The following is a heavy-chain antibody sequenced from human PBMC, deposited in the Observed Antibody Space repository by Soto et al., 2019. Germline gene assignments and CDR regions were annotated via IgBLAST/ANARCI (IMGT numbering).Heavy chain of an antibody. CDR3: ARDSGGELLPYYYGMDV. CDR1: GGTFSSYA. V-gene: IGHV1-69*01. D-gene: IGHD1-26*01. Sequence: QVQLVQSGAEVKKPGSSVKVSCKASGGTFSSYAISWMRQAPGQGLEWMGGIIPIFGTANYAQKFQGRVTITADESTSTAYMELSSLRSDDTAVYYCARDSGGELLPYYYGMDVWGQGTTVTVAS. J-gene: IGHJ6*02. CDR2: IIPIFGTA.